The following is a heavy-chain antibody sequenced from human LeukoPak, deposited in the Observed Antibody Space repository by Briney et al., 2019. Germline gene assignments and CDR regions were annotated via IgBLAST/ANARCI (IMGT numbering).Heavy chain of an antibody. CDR3: AREVRGAVNWFDP. D-gene: IGHD3-10*01. V-gene: IGHV3-23*01. Sequence: GGSLRLSCAASGFTFSSYGMSWVRQAPGKGLEWVSTISGRRDSTSYADSVKGRFTISRDNSKNTLYLQMNSLRAEDTALYYCAREVRGAVNWFDPWGQGTLVTVSS. J-gene: IGHJ5*02. CDR2: ISGRRDST. CDR1: GFTFSSYG.